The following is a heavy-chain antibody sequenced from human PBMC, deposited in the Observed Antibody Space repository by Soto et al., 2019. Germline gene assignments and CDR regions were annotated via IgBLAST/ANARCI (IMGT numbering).Heavy chain of an antibody. J-gene: IGHJ4*02. D-gene: IGHD6-13*01. CDR1: GITFSSYD. CDR2: IGPAGDT. CDR3: ATGGWGSSWYEGGSRIDY. V-gene: IGHV3-13*01. Sequence: EVQLVESGGGLVQPGGSLRLSCAVSGITFSSYDMHWVRQPPGKGLEWVSGIGPAGDTYYPGSVQGRFTISRDNGKNFLSLQVNSRRADDTAVYYCATGGWGSSWYEGGSRIDYWSQGTLVTVSS.